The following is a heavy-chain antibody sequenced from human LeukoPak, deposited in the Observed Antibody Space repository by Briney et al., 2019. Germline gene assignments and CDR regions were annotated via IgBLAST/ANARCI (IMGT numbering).Heavy chain of an antibody. D-gene: IGHD4-17*01. J-gene: IGHJ4*02. CDR2: ISSSGSTI. CDR3: ARFGTTVTRNY. Sequence: GGSLRLSCAASGFTFSSYEMNWVRQAPGKGLEWVSYISSSGSTIYYADSVKGRFTISRDNAKNSLYLQMNSLRAEDTPVYYCARFGTTVTRNYWGQGTLVTVSS. CDR1: GFTFSSYE. V-gene: IGHV3-48*03.